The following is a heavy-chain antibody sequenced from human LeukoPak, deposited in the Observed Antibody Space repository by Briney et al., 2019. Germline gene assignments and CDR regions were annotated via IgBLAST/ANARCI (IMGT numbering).Heavy chain of an antibody. V-gene: IGHV3-11*06. CDR2: ISSSSSYT. CDR3: AGRTSQVAFDY. D-gene: IGHD2-2*01. J-gene: IGHJ4*02. Sequence: GGSLRLSCAASGFTFSDYYMSWIRQAPGKGQEWVSYISSSSSYTNYADSVKGRFTISRDNAKNSLYLQMNSLRAEDTAVYYCAGRTSQVAFDYWGQGTLVTVSS. CDR1: GFTFSDYY.